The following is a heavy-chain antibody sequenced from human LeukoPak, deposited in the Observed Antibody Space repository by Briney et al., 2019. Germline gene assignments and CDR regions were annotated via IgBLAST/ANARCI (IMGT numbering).Heavy chain of an antibody. CDR1: GFTFNNYP. J-gene: IGHJ4*02. CDR2: VSGSGGST. Sequence: PGGSLRLSCAAAGFTFNNYPMSWVRQAPGRGLEWVALVSGSGGSTYYADSVKGRFSISRDNSKDTLYLQMNSLRAEDSAIYYCAKRVSYSSGSHFDYWGQGTLVTVSS. V-gene: IGHV3-23*01. CDR3: AKRVSYSSGSHFDY. D-gene: IGHD3-10*01.